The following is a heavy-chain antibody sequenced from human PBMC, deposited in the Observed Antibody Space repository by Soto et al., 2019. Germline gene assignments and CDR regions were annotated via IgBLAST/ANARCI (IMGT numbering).Heavy chain of an antibody. CDR3: TREGGGIAAAGAGNDAFDI. CDR1: GYTLSDYY. V-gene: IGHV1-2*02. Sequence: QVQLVQSGAEVKKPGASVTVSCKASGYTLSDYYMQWVRQAPGQGLEWMGWNNPNNGAPNYAQKFKGRVTMTRDTSINTAYMELRWLRTEDTAVYYCTREGGGIAAAGAGNDAFDIWGQGTKVTVSS. D-gene: IGHD6-13*01. CDR2: NNPNNGAP. J-gene: IGHJ3*02.